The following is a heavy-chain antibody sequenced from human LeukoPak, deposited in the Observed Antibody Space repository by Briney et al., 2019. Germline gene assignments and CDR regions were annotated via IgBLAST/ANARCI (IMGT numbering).Heavy chain of an antibody. J-gene: IGHJ2*01. CDR3: ARCPVIGGHSSSSAWYFDL. V-gene: IGHV1-46*01. D-gene: IGHD6-6*01. CDR2: INPSGGSI. Sequence: ASVKVSCKASGYTFTSYYMHWVRQAPGQGLEWMGIINPSGGSIGYAQKFQGRVPMTRATSTTTVYMELSSLRSDDTAVYYCARCPVIGGHSSSSAWYFDLWGRGTLVTVSS. CDR1: GYTFTSYY.